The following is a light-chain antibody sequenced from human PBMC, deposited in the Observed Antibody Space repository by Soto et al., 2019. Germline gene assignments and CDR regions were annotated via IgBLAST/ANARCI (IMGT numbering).Light chain of an antibody. CDR2: KAS. V-gene: IGKV1-5*03. Sequence: DIQMTQSPSTLSASVGDRVTITCRASQSLNNWLAWYQQKPGQAPKLLIYKASSLESGVPSRFSGSGSGTEFTLTISSLQPEDFAIYYCQQFNSYVWTFGQGTRVEIK. J-gene: IGKJ1*01. CDR1: QSLNNW. CDR3: QQFNSYVWT.